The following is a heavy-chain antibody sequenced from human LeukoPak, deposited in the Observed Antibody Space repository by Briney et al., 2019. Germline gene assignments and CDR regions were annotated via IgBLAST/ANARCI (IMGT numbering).Heavy chain of an antibody. CDR2: INSGDTT. V-gene: IGHV3-53*01. Sequence: PGGSLRLSCAASGFTDKTNHMSWVRQAPGKGLEWVSIINSGDTTYYADSVKGRFTISRDNSKNTLYLQMNSLRAEDTAVYYCAKVRTSYYDSSGYGYWGQGTLVTVSS. CDR1: GFTDKTNH. CDR3: AKVRTSYYDSSGYGY. J-gene: IGHJ4*02. D-gene: IGHD3-22*01.